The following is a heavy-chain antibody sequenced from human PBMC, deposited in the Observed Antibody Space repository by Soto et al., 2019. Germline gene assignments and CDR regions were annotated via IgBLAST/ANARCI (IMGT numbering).Heavy chain of an antibody. Sequence: QVQLVESGGGVVQPGRSLRLSCAASEFTFSNYGMHWVRQAPGKGLEWVAVILNDGSNRYHADSVKDRFTISRDNSKNTLYLQLNSLRAEDTAVYYGARDDEDSGNGMDVWGQGTTVTVS. V-gene: IGHV3-33*01. CDR2: ILNDGSNR. CDR3: ARDDEDSGNGMDV. D-gene: IGHD3-10*01. CDR1: EFTFSNYG. J-gene: IGHJ6*02.